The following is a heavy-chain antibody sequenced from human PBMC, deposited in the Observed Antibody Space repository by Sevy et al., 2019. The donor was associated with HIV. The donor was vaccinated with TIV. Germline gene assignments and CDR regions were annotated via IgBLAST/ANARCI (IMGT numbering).Heavy chain of an antibody. CDR3: ARTNYYDTSGYFHYYFDY. CDR2: IYYSGST. V-gene: IGHV4-31*03. D-gene: IGHD3-22*01. J-gene: IGHJ4*02. Sequence: SETLSLTCTVSGGSISSGGYYWSWIRQHPGKGLEWIGNIYYSGSTYNNPSLKSRVTISVDTSKNHFSLKLSSVIAADTAVYYCARTNYYDTSGYFHYYFDYWGQRTLVTVSS. CDR1: GGSISSGGYY.